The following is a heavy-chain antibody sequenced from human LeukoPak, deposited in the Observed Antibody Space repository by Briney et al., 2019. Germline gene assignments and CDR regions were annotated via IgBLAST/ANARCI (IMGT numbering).Heavy chain of an antibody. CDR1: GFTFSSYA. D-gene: IGHD6-13*01. CDR3: AKDRIAAADY. J-gene: IGHJ4*02. V-gene: IGHV3-23*01. CDR2: ISGSGGST. Sequence: GGSLRLSCAASGFTFSSYAMSWVRQAPGKGLEWISAISGSGGSTYYADSVKGRFTISRYNSRNTLYLQMNSLRAEDTAVYYCAKDRIAAADYWGQGTLVTVSS.